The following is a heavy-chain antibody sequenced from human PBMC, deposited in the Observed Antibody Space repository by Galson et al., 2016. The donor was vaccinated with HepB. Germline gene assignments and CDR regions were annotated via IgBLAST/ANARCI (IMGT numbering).Heavy chain of an antibody. V-gene: IGHV1-46*01. CDR2: INPSGGST. Sequence: SVKVSCKASGYSFTNYYIHWLRRAPGEGLEWVGIINPSGGSTGYAQKFQGRVTMTRGTSTSIVYMDLTSLRSEDTAVYYCARDRGYYSHFDSWGQGTLVTVSS. CDR3: ARDRGYYSHFDS. D-gene: IGHD1-26*01. J-gene: IGHJ4*02. CDR1: GYSFTNYY.